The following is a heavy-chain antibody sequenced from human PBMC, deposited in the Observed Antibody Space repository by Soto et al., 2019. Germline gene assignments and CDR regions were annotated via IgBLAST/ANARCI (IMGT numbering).Heavy chain of an antibody. CDR3: ARPSIAARPYYYYYMDV. CDR1: GGSISSSSYY. D-gene: IGHD6-6*01. Sequence: SETLSLTCTVSGGSISSSSYYWGWIRQPPGKGLEWIGSIYYSGSTYYNPSLKSRVTISVDTSKNQFSLKLSSVTAADTAVYYCARPSIAARPYYYYYMDVWGKGTTVTVSS. V-gene: IGHV4-39*01. CDR2: IYYSGST. J-gene: IGHJ6*03.